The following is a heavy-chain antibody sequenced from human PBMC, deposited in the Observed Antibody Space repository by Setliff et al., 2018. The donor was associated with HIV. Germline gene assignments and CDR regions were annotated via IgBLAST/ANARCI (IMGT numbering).Heavy chain of an antibody. Sequence: GASVKVSCKASGGTFSSYAISWVRQAPGQGLEWMGRIIPIFGTANYAQKFQGRVTITADKSTSTAYMELRSLRSEDTAVYYCARNPQPPGTPDYYYYYYRDVWGKGTTGTVSS. CDR1: GGTFSSYA. CDR2: IIPIFGTA. D-gene: IGHD1-1*01. CDR3: ARNPQPPGTPDYYYYYYRDV. V-gene: IGHV1-69*06. J-gene: IGHJ6*03.